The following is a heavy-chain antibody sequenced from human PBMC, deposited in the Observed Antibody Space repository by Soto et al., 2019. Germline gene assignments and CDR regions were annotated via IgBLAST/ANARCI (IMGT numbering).Heavy chain of an antibody. Sequence: QVQVVQSGAEVKKPGASVRLSCKTSGYSFSSCAIHWVRQAPGQRLEWLGWINTDSGDTKYSQEFQGRITITRDTSASTAYLELTRLRSEDMAMYYCVRDRAVDWYLDLGGRGTLVTVSS. J-gene: IGHJ2*01. D-gene: IGHD6-19*01. CDR3: VRDRAVDWYLDL. CDR2: INTDSGDT. CDR1: GYSFSSCA. V-gene: IGHV1-3*04.